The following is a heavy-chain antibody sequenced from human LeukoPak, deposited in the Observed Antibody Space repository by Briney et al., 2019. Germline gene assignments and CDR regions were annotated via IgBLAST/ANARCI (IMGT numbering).Heavy chain of an antibody. CDR1: GFTFTTYW. CDR3: ARQITFWDY. CDR2: IKEDGSEK. V-gene: IGHV3-7*01. Sequence: GGSLRLSCAASGFTFTTYWISWVRQVPGKGLEWVANIKEDGSEKYYVDSVRGRFTISRDNARNSVFLQMNSLRAADTAVYYCARQITFWDYWGQGALVTVS. J-gene: IGHJ4*02. D-gene: IGHD3-16*01.